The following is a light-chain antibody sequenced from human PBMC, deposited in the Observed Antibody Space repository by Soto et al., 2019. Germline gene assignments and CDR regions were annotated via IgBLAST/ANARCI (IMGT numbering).Light chain of an antibody. CDR3: SSYTSSSTYV. CDR2: DVT. CDR1: SSDVGGYNF. J-gene: IGLJ1*01. V-gene: IGLV2-14*03. Sequence: QPALTQPASVSGSPGQSITISCTGTSSDVGGYNFVSWYQHPPGKAPKLMIYDVTNRPSGVSNRFSGSKSGNTASLTISGLQAEDEADYYCSSYTSSSTYVFGTGTKVTVL.